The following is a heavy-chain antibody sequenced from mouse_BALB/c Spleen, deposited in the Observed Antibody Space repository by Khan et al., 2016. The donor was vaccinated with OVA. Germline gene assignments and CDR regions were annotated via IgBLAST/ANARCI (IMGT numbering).Heavy chain of an antibody. V-gene: IGHV6-6*02. CDR1: GFTFSNYW. D-gene: IGHD6-1*01. J-gene: IGHJ2*01. Sequence: EVKLEESGGGLVQPGGSMTLSCVASGFTFSNYWMNWVRQSPEKGLEWVADIRLKSDDYVKHSAASVKGRFTISRDDSKISVYLQMNNLRAEDTGIYYCWILQWGQGTTLTVSS. CDR2: IRLKSDDYVK. CDR3: WILQ.